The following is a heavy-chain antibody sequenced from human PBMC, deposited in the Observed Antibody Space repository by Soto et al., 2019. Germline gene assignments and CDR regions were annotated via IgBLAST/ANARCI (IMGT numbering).Heavy chain of an antibody. CDR1: GYSFSTYW. Sequence: PGESLKISCKASGYSFSTYWIAWVRQMPGKGLDWMGIIYPGDPDIRYSPSFQGQVTITADKSISTAYLQWRSLKASDTAMYYCARGYSNYWSDSWGQGTLVTVS. CDR3: ARGYSNYWSDS. J-gene: IGHJ5*01. D-gene: IGHD6-13*01. CDR2: IYPGDPDI. V-gene: IGHV5-51*01.